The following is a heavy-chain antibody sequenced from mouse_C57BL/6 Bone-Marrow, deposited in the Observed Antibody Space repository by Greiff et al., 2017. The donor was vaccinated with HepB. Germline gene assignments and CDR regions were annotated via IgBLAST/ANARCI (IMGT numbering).Heavy chain of an antibody. CDR3: ARERENWDVAWFAY. CDR2: IWSGGST. Sequence: QVQLQQSGPGLVQPSQSLSITCTVSGFSLTSYGVHWVRQSPGKGLEWLGVIWSGGSTDYNAAFISRLSISKDNSKSQVFFKMNSLQADDTAIYYCARERENWDVAWFAYWGQGTLVTVSA. D-gene: IGHD4-1*01. CDR1: GFSLTSYG. V-gene: IGHV2-2*01. J-gene: IGHJ3*01.